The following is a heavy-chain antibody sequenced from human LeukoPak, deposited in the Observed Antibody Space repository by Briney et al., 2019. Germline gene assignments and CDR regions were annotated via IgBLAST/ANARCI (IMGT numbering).Heavy chain of an antibody. D-gene: IGHD4-11*01. V-gene: IGHV4-30-2*01. CDR3: ARSDPMTTVTPGRTGFDP. CDR2: IYHSGST. Sequence: SQTLSLTCAVSGGSISSGGYSWSWIRQPPGKGLEWIGYIYHSGSTYYNPSLKSRVTISVDRSKDQFSLKLSSVTAADTAVYYCARSDPMTTVTPGRTGFDPWGQGTLVTVSS. J-gene: IGHJ5*02. CDR1: GGSISSGGYS.